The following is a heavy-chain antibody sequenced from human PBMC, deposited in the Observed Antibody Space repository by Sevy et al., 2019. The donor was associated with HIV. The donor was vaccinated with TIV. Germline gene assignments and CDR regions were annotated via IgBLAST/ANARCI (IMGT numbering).Heavy chain of an antibody. J-gene: IGHJ4*02. D-gene: IGHD2-8*01. V-gene: IGHV3-23*01. CDR2: LSFGCGKI. CDR1: GFAFYDYS. CDR3: AREGCTRPQDY. Sequence: GGSLRLSCAASGFAFYDYSMSWIRQAPGKGLEWVATLSFGCGKINYADSVKGRFTISRDNSKNSFYLQMDNLRVEDTALYYCAREGCTRPQDYWGQGTRVTVSS.